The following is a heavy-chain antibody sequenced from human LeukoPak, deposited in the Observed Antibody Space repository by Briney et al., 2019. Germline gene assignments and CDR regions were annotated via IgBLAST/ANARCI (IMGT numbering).Heavy chain of an antibody. Sequence: PSGTLSLTCAGSGGSISSGGYPWSWIRQPPGKGLEWIGYIYHSGSTYYNPSLKSRVTISVDRSKNQFSLKLSSVTAADTAVYYCARGIVVVRGAFDIWGQGTMVTVSS. CDR1: GGSISSGGYP. CDR3: ARGIVVVRGAFDI. D-gene: IGHD3-22*01. J-gene: IGHJ3*02. V-gene: IGHV4-30-2*01. CDR2: IYHSGST.